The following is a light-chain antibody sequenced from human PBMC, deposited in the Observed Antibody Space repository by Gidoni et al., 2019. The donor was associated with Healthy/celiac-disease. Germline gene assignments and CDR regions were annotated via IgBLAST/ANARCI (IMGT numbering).Light chain of an antibody. CDR2: YAS. CDR1: QGISSA. V-gene: IGKV1-13*02. Sequence: AIQLTQSQSSLSASVGDRVTITCRASQGISSALAWYQQKPGKAPQLLIYYASSLESGVPSSFSGSGSGTDFTLTISSLQPDDFATYYCQQFNSYLPYTFGQGTKLEIK. CDR3: QQFNSYLPYT. J-gene: IGKJ2*01.